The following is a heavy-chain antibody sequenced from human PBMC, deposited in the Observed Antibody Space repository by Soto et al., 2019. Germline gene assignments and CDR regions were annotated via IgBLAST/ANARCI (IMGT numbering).Heavy chain of an antibody. J-gene: IGHJ4*02. V-gene: IGHV3-30*18. CDR2: ISYDGNKK. CDR3: AQEAPGGWHFFDT. Sequence: PGGSLRLSCAASGFTFRVYGMHWFRQAPGKGLEWVADISYDGNKKYYTDSVKGRFTISRDNSKNTLYLQMNSLRTEDTALYCCAQEAPGGWHFFDTWGQGTLVTVSS. CDR1: GFTFRVYG. D-gene: IGHD6-19*01.